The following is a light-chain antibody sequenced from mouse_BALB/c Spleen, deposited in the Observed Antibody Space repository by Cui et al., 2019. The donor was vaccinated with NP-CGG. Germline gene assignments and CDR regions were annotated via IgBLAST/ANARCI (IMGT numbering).Light chain of an antibody. Sequence: QAVVTQESALTPSPGETVTLTCRSSTGAVTPSNYANWVQEKPDHLFTGLIGGTNNRVPGVPARFSGSLIGDKAALTITGAQTEDEAIYFCALWYGNHWVFGGGTKLTVL. J-gene: IGLJ1*01. CDR1: TGAVTPSNY. CDR2: GTN. CDR3: ALWYGNHWV. V-gene: IGLV1*01.